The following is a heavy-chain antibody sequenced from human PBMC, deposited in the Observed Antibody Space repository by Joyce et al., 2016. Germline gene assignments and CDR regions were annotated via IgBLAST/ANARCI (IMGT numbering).Heavy chain of an antibody. J-gene: IGHJ6*03. Sequence: EVQLLESGGGLVQPGGSLRLSCVASGFTFSRFPMNWVRQAPGRGLEWISTIVGSGGNTDYIDSVQGRFIISRDNSKNTVYLKMNSLRAEDTATYYCAKAGDFFYYMDGWGKGTTVTVSS. V-gene: IGHV3-23*01. D-gene: IGHD2-21*01. CDR3: AKAGDFFYYMDG. CDR1: GFTFSRFP. CDR2: IVGSGGNT.